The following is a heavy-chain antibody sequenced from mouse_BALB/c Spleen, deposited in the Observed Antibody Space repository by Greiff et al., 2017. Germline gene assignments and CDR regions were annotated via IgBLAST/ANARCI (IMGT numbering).Heavy chain of an antibody. CDR3: ARSKYGNYRGAMDY. CDR1: GYTFTSYW. J-gene: IGHJ4*01. D-gene: IGHD2-10*02. V-gene: IGHV1-69*02. CDR2: IDPADSYT. Sequence: QVQLQQPGAELVKPGASVKMSCKASGYTFTSYWMHWVKQRPGQGLEWIGEIDPADSYTNYNQKFKGKATLTVDKSSSTAYMQLSSLTSEDSAVYYCARSKYGNYRGAMDYWGQGTSVTVSS.